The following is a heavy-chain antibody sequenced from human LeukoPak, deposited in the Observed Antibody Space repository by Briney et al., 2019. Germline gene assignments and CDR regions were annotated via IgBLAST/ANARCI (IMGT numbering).Heavy chain of an antibody. CDR1: GFTFSDYY. D-gene: IGHD3-10*01. V-gene: IGHV3-11*01. CDR2: ISSTGCST. J-gene: IGHJ4*02. CDR3: ARDRLTMVRGAMGY. Sequence: GGSLRLSCEASGFTFSDYYMYWIRQAPGKGLEWVSYISSTGCSTYYADSVKGRFTISRDNAKNSLSLQMHNLRVEDTAFYYCARDRLTMVRGAMGYWGQGTLVTVSS.